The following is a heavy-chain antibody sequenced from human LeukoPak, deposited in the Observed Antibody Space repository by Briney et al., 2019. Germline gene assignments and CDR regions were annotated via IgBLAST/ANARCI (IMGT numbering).Heavy chain of an antibody. CDR1: GYSFTSYW. Sequence: GESLKISCKGSGYSFTSYWIGWVRQMPGKGLEWMGVIYPGDSDTRYSPSFQGQVTISADKSISTAYLQWSSLKASDTAMYYCASPRYYDILTGYSDAFDIWGQGTMVTVSS. CDR2: IYPGDSDT. CDR3: ASPRYYDILTGYSDAFDI. J-gene: IGHJ3*02. D-gene: IGHD3-9*01. V-gene: IGHV5-51*01.